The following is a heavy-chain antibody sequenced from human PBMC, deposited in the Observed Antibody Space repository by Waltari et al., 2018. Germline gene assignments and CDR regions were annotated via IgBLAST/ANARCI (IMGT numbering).Heavy chain of an antibody. J-gene: IGHJ4*02. CDR1: GFAFSDYT. V-gene: IGHV3-21*02. CDR3: TRERWVPDH. CDR2: VSSRSTFI. D-gene: IGHD4-17*01. Sequence: EVEVVESGGGVVKSGGSLRLSCVASGFAFSDYTMDWVRQAPGKGLEWVSSVSSRSTFIYYADSVDGRFTISRDNAKNSVYLEMNSLRAEDTAIYYCTRERWVPDHWGQGTLVTVSS.